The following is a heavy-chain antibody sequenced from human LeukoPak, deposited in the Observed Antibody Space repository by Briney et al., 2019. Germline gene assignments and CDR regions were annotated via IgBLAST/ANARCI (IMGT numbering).Heavy chain of an antibody. V-gene: IGHV4-38-2*02. Sequence: SETLSLTCTVSGGSISSGYYWGWVRQPPGKGLEWIGSLYHSGSTYYNSSLKSRVTTSVDTSKNQFSLKLSSVTAADTAVYYCARVVGAGGVYYFDYWGQGTLVTVSS. CDR1: GGSISSGYY. D-gene: IGHD2-8*02. J-gene: IGHJ4*02. CDR3: ARVVGAGGVYYFDY. CDR2: LYHSGST.